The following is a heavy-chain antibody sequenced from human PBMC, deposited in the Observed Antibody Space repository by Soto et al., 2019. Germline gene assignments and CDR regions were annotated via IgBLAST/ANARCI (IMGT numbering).Heavy chain of an antibody. CDR3: AAALNDYGDYDDY. CDR2: IVVGSGNT. CDR1: GFTFTSSA. D-gene: IGHD4-17*01. Sequence: SVKVSCKASGFTFTSSAVQWVRQARGQRLEWIGWIVVGSGNTNYAQKFQERVTITRDMSTSTAYMELSSLRSEDTAVYYCAAALNDYGDYDDYWGQGTLVTVSS. J-gene: IGHJ4*02. V-gene: IGHV1-58*01.